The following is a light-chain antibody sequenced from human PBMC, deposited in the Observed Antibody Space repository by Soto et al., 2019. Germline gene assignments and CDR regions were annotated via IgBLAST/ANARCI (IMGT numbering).Light chain of an antibody. V-gene: IGLV2-8*01. Sequence: QSVLTQPPSASGSPRQSVTISCTGTSSDIGAYNYVSWYRQYPDKAPKLLVYQVTKRPSGVPDRFSGSKSGNTAALTVSGLQAEDEAVYYCSSYAGSLVVFGGGTKLTVL. CDR3: SSYAGSLVV. CDR1: SSDIGAYNY. J-gene: IGLJ2*01. CDR2: QVT.